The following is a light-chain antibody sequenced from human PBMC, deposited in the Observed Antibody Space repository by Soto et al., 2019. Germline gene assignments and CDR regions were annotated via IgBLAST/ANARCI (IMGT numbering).Light chain of an antibody. J-gene: IGKJ1*01. CDR3: QQYNTSPWT. V-gene: IGKV1-5*03. CDR2: KTS. CDR1: QTINNW. Sequence: DVQMTQSPSTLSASVGDRVTITCRASQTINNWLAWYQQRPGKAPTFLIYKTSTLETGVPSRFSGSGSGTEFTLTISSLQPEDFEIYYCQQYNTSPWTFGQGTRVES.